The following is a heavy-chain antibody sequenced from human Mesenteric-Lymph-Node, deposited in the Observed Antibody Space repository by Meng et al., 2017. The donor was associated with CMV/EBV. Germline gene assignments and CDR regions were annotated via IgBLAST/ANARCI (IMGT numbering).Heavy chain of an antibody. CDR3: ARARQTGTRNAMDV. CDR2: INPNSGGT. D-gene: IGHD1-1*01. CDR1: GYTFIGYY. Sequence: ASVKVSCKASGYTFIGYYMYWVRQAPGQGLEWMGWINPNSGGTNYAQKFQGRVTMTRDTSITTAYMELSRLRSDDTAVYYCARARQTGTRNAMDVWGQGATVTVSS. J-gene: IGHJ6*02. V-gene: IGHV1-2*02.